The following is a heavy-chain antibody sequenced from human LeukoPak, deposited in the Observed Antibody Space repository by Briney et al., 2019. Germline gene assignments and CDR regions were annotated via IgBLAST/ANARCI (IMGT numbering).Heavy chain of an antibody. V-gene: IGHV3-43*02. CDR2: ISGDGVST. Sequence: HAGGSLSLACAASGFTFADSAMHWVRHAPGEGLELVSLISGDGVSTYYADSVKGRFTISRDNSKNSLYLQMNSLRTEDTDLYYCAKDIDRDATPGSTPWGQGTLVTVSS. CDR1: GFTFADSA. CDR3: AKDIDRDATPGSTP. D-gene: IGHD2-15*01. J-gene: IGHJ5*02.